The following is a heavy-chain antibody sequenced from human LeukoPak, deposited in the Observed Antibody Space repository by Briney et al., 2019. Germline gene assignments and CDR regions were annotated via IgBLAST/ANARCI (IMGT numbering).Heavy chain of an antibody. D-gene: IGHD2-2*01. Sequence: GGSLRLSCAASGFTFITYPMHWFRQAPGKGLEYVSAISSNGGSTYYANSVKGRFTISRDNSKNTLYLQMGSLRAEDMAVYYCARDIRALVMPTYGMDVWGQGTTVTVSS. V-gene: IGHV3-64*01. CDR1: GFTFITYP. CDR2: ISSNGGST. CDR3: ARDIRALVMPTYGMDV. J-gene: IGHJ6*02.